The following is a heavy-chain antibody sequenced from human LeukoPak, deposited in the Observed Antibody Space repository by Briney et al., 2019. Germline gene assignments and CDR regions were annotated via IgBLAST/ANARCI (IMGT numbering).Heavy chain of an antibody. CDR2: IKSDGST. Sequence: PGGSLRLSCAASGFTFSSYWMHWVRQIPGKGLVWVSRIKSDGSTIYADSVKGRITISRDNAKNTVYLQMNGLRAEDTAIYYCARAVTYFYGSVTYDWFDPWGQGTLVTVSS. V-gene: IGHV3-74*01. CDR1: GFTFSSYW. D-gene: IGHD3-10*01. CDR3: ARAVTYFYGSVTYDWFDP. J-gene: IGHJ5*02.